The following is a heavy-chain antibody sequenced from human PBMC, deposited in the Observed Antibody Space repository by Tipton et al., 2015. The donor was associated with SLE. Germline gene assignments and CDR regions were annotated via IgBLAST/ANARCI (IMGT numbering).Heavy chain of an antibody. CDR1: GGSLSGYY. D-gene: IGHD3-22*01. J-gene: IGHJ4*02. CDR2: INHSVSA. CDR3: ARAGDSSGYYYAY. Sequence: TLSLTCAVFGGSLSGYYWSCMRQLPGKGLEWIGEINHSVSANYNPSLKSRVTISVDTSKNQFSLKLTSVTAADTAMYYCARAGDSSGYYYAYWGQGTLVTVSS. V-gene: IGHV4-34*01.